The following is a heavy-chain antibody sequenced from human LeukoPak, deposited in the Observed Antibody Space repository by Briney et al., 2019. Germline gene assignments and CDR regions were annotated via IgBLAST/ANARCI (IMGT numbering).Heavy chain of an antibody. Sequence: ASVKVSCKASGYTFTSYDINWVRQATGQGLEWMGWMNPNSGNTGYAQKFQGRVTITRDTSASTAYMELSSLRSEDTAVYYCARRSGSYGYADYWGQGTLVTVSS. D-gene: IGHD1-26*01. CDR1: GYTFTSYD. J-gene: IGHJ4*02. CDR2: MNPNSGNT. V-gene: IGHV1-8*01. CDR3: ARRSGSYGYADY.